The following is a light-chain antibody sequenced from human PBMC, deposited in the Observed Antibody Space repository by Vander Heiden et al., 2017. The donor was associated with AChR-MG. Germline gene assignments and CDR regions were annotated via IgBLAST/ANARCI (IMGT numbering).Light chain of an antibody. Sequence: QSVLTKPPSVSAAPGQKVTISCSGSSSNSGNNYVAWYQRPPRTDPKLLIYDNNKRPAVMPDRFSGSKSGTSATLGITGLQTGDEADYYCGTWVSSLSAWVFGGGTKLTVL. J-gene: IGLJ3*02. CDR2: DNN. V-gene: IGLV1-51*01. CDR3: GTWVSSLSAWV. CDR1: SSNSGNNY.